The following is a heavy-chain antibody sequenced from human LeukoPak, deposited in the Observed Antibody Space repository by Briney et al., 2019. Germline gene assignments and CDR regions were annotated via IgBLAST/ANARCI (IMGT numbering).Heavy chain of an antibody. Sequence: GGSLRLSCAASGFTFSSYSMNWVRQAPGKGLEWVSSISSSSSYIYYAGSVKGRFTISRDNAKNSLYLQMNSLRAEDTAVYYCARDQVYSGYDFFDYWGQGTLVTVSS. CDR3: ARDQVYSGYDFFDY. D-gene: IGHD5-12*01. CDR2: ISSSSSYI. CDR1: GFTFSSYS. V-gene: IGHV3-21*01. J-gene: IGHJ4*02.